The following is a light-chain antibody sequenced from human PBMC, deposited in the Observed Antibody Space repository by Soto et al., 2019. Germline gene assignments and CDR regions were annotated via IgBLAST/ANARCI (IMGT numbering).Light chain of an antibody. CDR2: NND. V-gene: IGLV1-44*01. CDR3: ATWDDALDSRL. CDR1: SSNIGSNS. J-gene: IGLJ3*02. Sequence: QSVLTQPPSASGTPGQRVTISCSGGSSNIGSNSVGWYQQLPGTAPKLLIYNNDQRPSGVPDRFSGSKSATSASLAISGLQSEDEGHYYCATWDDALDSRLFGGGTKLTVL.